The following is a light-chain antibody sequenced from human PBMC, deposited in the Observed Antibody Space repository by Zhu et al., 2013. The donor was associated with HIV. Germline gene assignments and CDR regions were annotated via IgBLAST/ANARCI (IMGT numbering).Light chain of an antibody. CDR3: QQSYSTPLT. Sequence: EIVMTQSPATLSVSPGERVTLSCRASQSVSINLAWYQQKPGQAPRLLIYGASTRATGFPARFSGSGSGTEFTLTISSLQPEDFATYYCQQSYSTPLTFGGGTRVEIK. CDR1: QSVSIN. CDR2: GAS. J-gene: IGKJ4*01. V-gene: IGKV3-15*01.